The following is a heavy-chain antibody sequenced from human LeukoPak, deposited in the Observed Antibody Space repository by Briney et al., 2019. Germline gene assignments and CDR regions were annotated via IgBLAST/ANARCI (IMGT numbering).Heavy chain of an antibody. V-gene: IGHV3-23*01. CDR1: GFTFSNYA. CDR2: ISSSGGTT. Sequence: GGSLRLSCAASGFTFSNYAMSWVRQAPGRGLEWVSTISSSGGTTYYADSVKGRFTISRGNSKNTLYLQMNNLRAEDTAVYYCAKDPKDNSASWGLGTLVTVSS. D-gene: IGHD1-1*01. J-gene: IGHJ5*02. CDR3: AKDPKDNSAS.